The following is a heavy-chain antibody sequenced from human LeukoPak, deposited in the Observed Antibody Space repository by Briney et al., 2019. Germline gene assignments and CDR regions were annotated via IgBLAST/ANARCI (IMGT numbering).Heavy chain of an antibody. CDR1: GFIVSSNY. V-gene: IGHV3-66*01. Sequence: PGGSLRLSCVVSGFIVSSNYMSWVRQAPGKGLEWVSIIYSSGSTYYADSVKGRFTISRDNSKNTLYLQMNSLRAEDTAVYYCAKDLRKQTTVVTPDAFDIWGQGTMVTVSS. J-gene: IGHJ3*02. CDR3: AKDLRKQTTVVTPDAFDI. CDR2: IYSSGST. D-gene: IGHD4-23*01.